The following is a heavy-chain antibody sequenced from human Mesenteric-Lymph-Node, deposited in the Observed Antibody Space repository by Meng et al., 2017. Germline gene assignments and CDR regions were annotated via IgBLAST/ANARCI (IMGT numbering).Heavy chain of an antibody. CDR2: IYYSGST. J-gene: IGHJ4*02. CDR1: GGSISSGGYY. CDR3: ARKRDGYNPFDD. D-gene: IGHD5-24*01. Sequence: QVQLQESGPGLVKPSQTLSLTCTVSGGSISSGGYYWSWIRQHPGKGLEWIGYIYYSGSTYYNPSLKSLVTISVDTSKNQFSLKLSSVTAADTAVYYCARKRDGYNPFDDWGQGTLVTVSS. V-gene: IGHV4-31*01.